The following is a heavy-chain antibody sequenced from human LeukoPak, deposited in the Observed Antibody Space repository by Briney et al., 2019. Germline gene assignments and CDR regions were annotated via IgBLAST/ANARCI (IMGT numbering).Heavy chain of an antibody. Sequence: PGGSLRLSCAASGFTFSDYYMSWIRQAPGKGLEWVSYTSSSSSYTNYADSVKGRFTISRDNAKNSLYLQMNSLRAEDTAVYYCAKDGHDILTEIDYWGQGTLVTVSS. J-gene: IGHJ4*02. CDR1: GFTFSDYY. V-gene: IGHV3-11*05. CDR3: AKDGHDILTEIDY. CDR2: TSSSSSYT. D-gene: IGHD3-9*01.